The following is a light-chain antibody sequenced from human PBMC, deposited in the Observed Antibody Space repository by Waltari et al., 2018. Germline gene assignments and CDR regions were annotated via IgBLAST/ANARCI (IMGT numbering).Light chain of an antibody. CDR2: GAS. J-gene: IGKJ3*01. CDR3: QQYHNWPPGEIT. CDR1: QTVASH. Sequence: EIVMTQSPATLSVSTGERATLACRASQTVASHLAWYQQKPGQAPRLLIFGASIRASGVPARFSGSGSGTDFTLTISSLQSEDFAVYFCQQYHNWPPGEITFGPGTKVDIK. V-gene: IGKV3-15*01.